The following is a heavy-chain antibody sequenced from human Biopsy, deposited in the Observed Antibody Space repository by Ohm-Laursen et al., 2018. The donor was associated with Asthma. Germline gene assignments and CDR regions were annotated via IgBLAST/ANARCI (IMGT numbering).Heavy chain of an antibody. D-gene: IGHD3-3*01. CDR3: ASSPEWYGLDV. J-gene: IGHJ6*02. V-gene: IGHV4-34*01. CDR1: RGSLRVYV. Sequence: SETLSLTCGVYRGSLRVYVWSWIRQPPGKGLEWIGESNQGGSPTFNPSLKSRVTISRDTSKNQLSLKLRSVTAADTAVYYCASSPEWYGLDVWGQGTTVTVSS. CDR2: SNQGGSP.